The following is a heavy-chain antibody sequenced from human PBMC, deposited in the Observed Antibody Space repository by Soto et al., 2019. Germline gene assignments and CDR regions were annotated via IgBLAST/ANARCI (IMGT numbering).Heavy chain of an antibody. Sequence: QVQLVESGGGAVQPGGSLRLSCVASGFDFTYYAMHWVRQAPGKGLESVAVMSSDGSKIHHTDSVKGRFTISRDNSKNTRYLQMNSLRKEDTAVYFCAKDEGGGGTLGLFDYGGQGTLVSVSS. D-gene: IGHD3-16*01. J-gene: IGHJ4*02. CDR2: MSSDGSKI. CDR3: AKDEGGGGTLGLFDY. V-gene: IGHV3-30*18. CDR1: GFDFTYYA.